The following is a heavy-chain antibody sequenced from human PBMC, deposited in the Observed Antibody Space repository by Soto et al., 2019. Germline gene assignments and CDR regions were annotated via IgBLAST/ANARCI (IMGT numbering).Heavy chain of an antibody. CDR2: IFSNDEK. Sequence: QVTLKESGPVLVKPTETLTLTCTVSGFSLINAKMGLSWIRQPPGKALEWLAHIFSNDEKSYNTSLKSRLTVSTDTAKSQVVLTMTDMDPVDTATYYCARIKIWYQLVRGWFDPWGQGALVTVSS. V-gene: IGHV2-26*01. CDR3: ARIKIWYQLVRGWFDP. J-gene: IGHJ5*02. D-gene: IGHD2-2*01. CDR1: GFSLINAKMG.